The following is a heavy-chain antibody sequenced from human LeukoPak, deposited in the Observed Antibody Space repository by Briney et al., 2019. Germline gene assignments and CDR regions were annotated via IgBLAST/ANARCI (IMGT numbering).Heavy chain of an antibody. CDR3: ARGGIAAAGLNFDY. J-gene: IGHJ4*02. V-gene: IGHV3-53*01. CDR2: IYSGGST. D-gene: IGHD6-13*01. Sequence: GGSLRLSCAASGFTFSSYSMNWVRQAPGKGLEWVSVIYSGGSTYYADSVKGRFTISRDNSKNTLYLQMNSLRAEDTAVYYCARGGIAAAGLNFDYWGQGTLVTVSS. CDR1: GFTFSSYS.